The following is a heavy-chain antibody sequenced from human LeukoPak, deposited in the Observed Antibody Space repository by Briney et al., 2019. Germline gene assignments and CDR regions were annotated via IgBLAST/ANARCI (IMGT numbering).Heavy chain of an antibody. D-gene: IGHD3-22*01. CDR3: AKMTTGYYYTAFDI. J-gene: IGHJ3*02. Sequence: QPGGSLRLSCVASGFPFRSYAMTWVRQTPGKGLESVSVITDDEDTYYADSVKGRFTISRDNSQNTVFLQMNSLRVEDTAVYYCAKMTTGYYYTAFDIWGQGTMVTVSS. V-gene: IGHV3-23*01. CDR2: ITDDEDT. CDR1: GFPFRSYA.